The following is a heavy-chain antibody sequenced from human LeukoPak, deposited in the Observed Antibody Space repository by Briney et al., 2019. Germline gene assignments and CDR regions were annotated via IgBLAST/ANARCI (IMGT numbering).Heavy chain of an antibody. V-gene: IGHV4-39*01. D-gene: IGHD3-3*01. J-gene: IGHJ4*02. Sequence: SETLSLTCTVSGDSIRSNNYYWGWIRQPPGKGLEWIGSIYDTGSTFYNPSLKSRVTISVDTSKNQFSLKLSSVTAADTAVYYCAGRFLEWLLDYWGQGTLVTVSS. CDR3: AGRFLEWLLDY. CDR2: IYDTGST. CDR1: GDSIRSNNYY.